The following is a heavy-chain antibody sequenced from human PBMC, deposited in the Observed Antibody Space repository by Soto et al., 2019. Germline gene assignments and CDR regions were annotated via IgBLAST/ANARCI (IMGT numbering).Heavy chain of an antibody. D-gene: IGHD6-19*01. CDR3: ARASIALAGPSHYYYGMDV. CDR2: IFYSGTT. V-gene: IGHV4-39*02. CDR1: GGSISSNSFF. J-gene: IGHJ6*02. Sequence: PSETLSLTCTVSGGSISSNSFFWGWIRQPPGKGLKWIGSIFYSGTTYYNSALKSRFSIAVDTSKNQFSLNVSSVTATDTAVYYCARASIALAGPSHYYYGMDVWGPGTTVTVSS.